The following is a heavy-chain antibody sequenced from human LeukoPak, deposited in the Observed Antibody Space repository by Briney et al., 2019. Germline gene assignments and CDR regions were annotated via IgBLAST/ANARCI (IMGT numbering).Heavy chain of an antibody. D-gene: IGHD3-22*01. Sequence: PGGSLRLSCAASGFTFSTYAMSWVRQAPGKGLEWVSGISGSGGSTYYADSVKGRFTISRDNSKNTLYLQMNSLRAEDTAVYYCAKDHLPMIVVVIFDYWGQGTLVTVSS. V-gene: IGHV3-23*01. J-gene: IGHJ4*02. CDR1: GFTFSTYA. CDR3: AKDHLPMIVVVIFDY. CDR2: ISGSGGST.